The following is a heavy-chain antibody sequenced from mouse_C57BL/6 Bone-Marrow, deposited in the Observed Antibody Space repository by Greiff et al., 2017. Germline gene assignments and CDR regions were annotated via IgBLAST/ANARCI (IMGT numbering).Heavy chain of an antibody. Sequence: VKLVESGAELVKPGASVKISCKASGYAFSSYWLNWVKQRPGKGLEWIGQIYPGDGDTTYNGKFKGKATLTADKSSSPAYMQLSSLTSEDSAVYFCAKSYDWYCDVWGTGTTVTVSS. CDR3: AKSYDWYCDV. CDR2: IYPGDGDT. J-gene: IGHJ1*03. CDR1: GYAFSSYW. D-gene: IGHD2-12*01. V-gene: IGHV1-80*01.